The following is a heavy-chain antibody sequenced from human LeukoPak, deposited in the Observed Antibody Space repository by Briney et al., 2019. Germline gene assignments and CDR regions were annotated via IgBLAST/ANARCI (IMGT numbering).Heavy chain of an antibody. J-gene: IGHJ6*03. CDR3: AKSGQIWFYYYYFYMDV. D-gene: IGHD5-18*01. V-gene: IGHV3-30*02. CDR1: GFTFSSYG. Sequence: GGSLRLSCAASGFTFSSYGMYWVRQAPGKGREWVAFIRYDGSNKDYADSVKGRFTISRDNSKNTLFLQMNSLRAEDTAIYYCAKSGQIWFYYYYFYMDVWGKGTTVTVSS. CDR2: IRYDGSNK.